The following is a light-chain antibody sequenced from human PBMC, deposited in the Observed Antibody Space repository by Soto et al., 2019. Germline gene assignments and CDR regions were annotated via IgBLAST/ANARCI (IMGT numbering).Light chain of an antibody. CDR2: KAA. J-gene: IGKJ1*01. CDR1: QSFSSW. Sequence: DIQMTQSPSTLSASVGDRVTITCRASQSFSSWLAWFQQKPGKAPKLLIYKAATLERGVPSRFSGSGSGTEFTLTISSLQPDDFATYYCHSKTFGQGTKVEIK. CDR3: HSKT. V-gene: IGKV1-5*03.